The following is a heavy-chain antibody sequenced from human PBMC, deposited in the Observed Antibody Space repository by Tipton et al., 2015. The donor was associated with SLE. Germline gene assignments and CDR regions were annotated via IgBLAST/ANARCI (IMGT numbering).Heavy chain of an antibody. Sequence: QLVQSGAEVKKPGASVKVSCKASGCTFTSYDINWVRQATGQGLEWMGWMNPKSGNTGYAQKFQGRVTMTRNTSISTVYMELSSLRSEDTAVYYCARGRGRYDFWSGYYKDYFDYWGQGTLVTVSS. CDR1: GCTFTSYD. J-gene: IGHJ4*02. D-gene: IGHD3-3*01. CDR3: ARGRGRYDFWSGYYKDYFDY. CDR2: MNPKSGNT. V-gene: IGHV1-8*02.